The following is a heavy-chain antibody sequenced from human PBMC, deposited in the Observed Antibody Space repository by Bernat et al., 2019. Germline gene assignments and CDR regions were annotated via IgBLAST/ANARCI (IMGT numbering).Heavy chain of an antibody. Sequence: QVQLVESGGGVVQPGRSLRLSCAASGFTFSSYGMHWVRQAPGKGLEWVAVIWYDGSNKYYADSVKGRFTISRDNSKNTLYLQMNSLRAEDTAVYYCATYCSSTSCSDVMDVWDKGTTVTVSS. J-gene: IGHJ6*03. V-gene: IGHV3-33*01. CDR3: ATYCSSTSCSDVMDV. D-gene: IGHD2-2*01. CDR1: GFTFSSYG. CDR2: IWYDGSNK.